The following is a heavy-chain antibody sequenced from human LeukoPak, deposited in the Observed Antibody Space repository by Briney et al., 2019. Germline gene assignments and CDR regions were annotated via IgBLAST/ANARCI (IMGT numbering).Heavy chain of an antibody. V-gene: IGHV1-69*13. Sequence: GASVKVSCKASGGTFSSYAISWVRQAPGQGLEWMGGIIPIFGTANYAQKFQGRVTITADESTSTAYMELSSVTAADTAVYYCARELRGYSYGSSIDSWGQGTLVTVSS. J-gene: IGHJ4*02. CDR3: ARELRGYSYGSSIDS. D-gene: IGHD3-10*01. CDR1: GGTFSSYA. CDR2: IIPIFGTA.